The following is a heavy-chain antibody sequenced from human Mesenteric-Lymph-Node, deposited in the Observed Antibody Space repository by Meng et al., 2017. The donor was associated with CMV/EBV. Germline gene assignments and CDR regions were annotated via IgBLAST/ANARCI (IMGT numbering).Heavy chain of an antibody. CDR3: ARKIWFGEDDAFDI. J-gene: IGHJ3*02. D-gene: IGHD3-10*01. CDR1: GFLLSNARMG. V-gene: IGHV2-26*01. CDR2: IFSNDEK. Sequence: SGPTLVKPTETRTLTCTVSGFLLSNARMGVSWIRQPPGKALEWLAHIFSNDEKSYSTSLKSRLTISKDTSKSQVVLTMTNMDPVDTATYYCARKIWFGEDDAFDIWGQGTMVTVSS.